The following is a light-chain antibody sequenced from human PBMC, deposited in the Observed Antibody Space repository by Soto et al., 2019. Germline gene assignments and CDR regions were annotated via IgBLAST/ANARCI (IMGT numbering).Light chain of an antibody. CDR3: QQYGTSPRT. J-gene: IGKJ4*01. V-gene: IGKV3-20*01. Sequence: EIVLTQSPGTLSLSPGERATLSCRASQSVRSSYLAWYQQKPGQTPRLLIYGASSRATGTPDRFSGSGSGTDFTLTISRLEPEDFAVYYCQQYGTSPRTFGGGTKVDIK. CDR2: GAS. CDR1: QSVRSSY.